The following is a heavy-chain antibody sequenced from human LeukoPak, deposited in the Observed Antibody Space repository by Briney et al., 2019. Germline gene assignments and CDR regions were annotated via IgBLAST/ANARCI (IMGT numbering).Heavy chain of an antibody. CDR2: IYYSGST. Sequence: PSETPSLTCTVSGGSISSGDYYWSWIRQPPGKGLEWIGYIYYSGSTYYNPSLKSRVTISVDTSKNQFSLKLSSVTAADTAVYYCARDDPYGSGSYPPGAFDIWGQGTMVTVSS. D-gene: IGHD3-10*01. V-gene: IGHV4-30-4*01. CDR3: ARDDPYGSGSYPPGAFDI. CDR1: GGSISSGDYY. J-gene: IGHJ3*02.